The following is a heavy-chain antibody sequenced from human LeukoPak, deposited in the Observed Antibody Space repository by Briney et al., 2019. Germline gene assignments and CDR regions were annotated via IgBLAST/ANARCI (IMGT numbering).Heavy chain of an antibody. CDR3: AVCDFWSNYLGAFDI. CDR1: GFTFRNSD. V-gene: IGHV3-48*03. CDR2: IITSGTII. D-gene: IGHD3-3*01. J-gene: IGHJ3*02. Sequence: GGSLRLSCAASGFTFRNSDMMWVRQAPGQGLEWVSYIITSGTIIDYADSVKGRFTIARDNTKNSLYLQMTSLRAEDTAVYYCAVCDFWSNYLGAFDIWGQGTMVTVSS.